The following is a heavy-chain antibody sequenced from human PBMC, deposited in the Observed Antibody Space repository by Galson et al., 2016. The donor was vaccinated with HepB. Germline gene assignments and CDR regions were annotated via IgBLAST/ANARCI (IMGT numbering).Heavy chain of an antibody. Sequence: RSLRLSCAASGFTFDDSAMHWVRQAPGKGLEWVSSISWNSGNLDYADSVKGRFTISRDNAKDSLYLQMNSLRAEDTAFYFCAKGPGLQRRKYYIDYWGQGTLVTVSS. V-gene: IGHV3-9*01. CDR3: AKGPGLQRRKYYIDY. D-gene: IGHD1-1*01. CDR2: ISWNSGNL. CDR1: GFTFDDSA. J-gene: IGHJ4*02.